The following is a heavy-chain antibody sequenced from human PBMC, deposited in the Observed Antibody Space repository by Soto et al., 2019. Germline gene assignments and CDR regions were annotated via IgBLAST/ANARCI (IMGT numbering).Heavy chain of an antibody. J-gene: IGHJ4*02. CDR2: IYYSGNT. Sequence: KTSETLSLTCSVSGDSISSSGYYWSWIRQHPGKGLEWIGHIYYSGNTYSNPSLKSRATISVDTSKNQFSLNLNSVTAADTAVYYCARDSGFYSSSSFDYWGQGTLVTVSS. CDR3: ARDSGFYSSSSFDY. CDR1: GDSISSSGYY. V-gene: IGHV4-31*03. D-gene: IGHD6-6*01.